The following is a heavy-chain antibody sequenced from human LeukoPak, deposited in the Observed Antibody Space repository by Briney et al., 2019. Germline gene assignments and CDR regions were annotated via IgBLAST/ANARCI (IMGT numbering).Heavy chain of an antibody. V-gene: IGHV4-34*01. CDR2: INHSGSA. J-gene: IGHJ4*02. CDR3: ARARGDYYDSSGYYSAFDY. D-gene: IGHD3-22*01. Sequence: SETLSLTCAVYGGAFSGYYWSWIRQPPGKGLEWIGEINHSGSANYNPSLKSRVTISVDMSKNQFSLKLSSVTAADTAVYYCARARGDYYDSSGYYSAFDYWGQGTLVTVSS. CDR1: GGAFSGYY.